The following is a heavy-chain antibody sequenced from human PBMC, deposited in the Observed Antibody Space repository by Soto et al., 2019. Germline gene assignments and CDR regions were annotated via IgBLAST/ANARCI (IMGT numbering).Heavy chain of an antibody. J-gene: IGHJ5*02. CDR3: ARQVPAAIRLGWFDP. CDR1: GGSISRSTYY. D-gene: IGHD2-2*02. CDR2: IYYSGST. V-gene: IGHV4-39*01. Sequence: SETLSLTCTVSGGSISRSTYYWGWIRQPPGKGLEWIGSIYYSGSTYYRPSLKSRVTISVDTSKNQFSLKLSTVTAADTAVYYCARQVPAAIRLGWFDPWGQGTLVTVSS.